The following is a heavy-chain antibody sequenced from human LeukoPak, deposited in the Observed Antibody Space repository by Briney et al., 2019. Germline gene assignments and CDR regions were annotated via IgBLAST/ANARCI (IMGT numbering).Heavy chain of an antibody. CDR1: GDSVSSNSAA. CDR2: TYYRSKWYN. Sequence: SQTLSLTCGISGDSVSSNSAAWNWIRQSPSRPLEWLVRTYYRSKWYNDYAVSVKSQITINPDTSKNQFSLQLNSVTPEDTAVYYCASLAAAGEKGVDYWGQGTLVTVSS. D-gene: IGHD6-13*01. J-gene: IGHJ4*02. CDR3: ASLAAAGEKGVDY. V-gene: IGHV6-1*01.